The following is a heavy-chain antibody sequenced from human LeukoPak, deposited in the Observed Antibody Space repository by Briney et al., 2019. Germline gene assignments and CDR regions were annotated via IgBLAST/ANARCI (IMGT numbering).Heavy chain of an antibody. CDR3: ARKPIYCGGDCYYFDY. D-gene: IGHD2-21*01. CDR1: GFTFSSYS. J-gene: IGHJ4*02. CDR2: ISSSSSYI. Sequence: GGSLRLSCAASGFTFSSYSMNWVRQAPGKGLEWVSSISSSSSYIYYADSVKGRFTISRDSAKNSLYLQMNSLRAEDTAVYYCARKPIYCGGDCYYFDYWGQGTLVTVSS. V-gene: IGHV3-21*01.